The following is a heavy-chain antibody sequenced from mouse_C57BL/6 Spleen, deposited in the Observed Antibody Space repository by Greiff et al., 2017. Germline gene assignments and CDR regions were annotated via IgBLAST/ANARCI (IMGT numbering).Heavy chain of an antibody. CDR2: IRSKSNNYAT. D-gene: IGHD2-12*01. Sequence: EVQRVESGGGLVQPEGSLKLSCAASGFSFNTYAMNWVRQAPGKGLEWVARIRSKSNNYATYYADSVKDRFTISRDDSESMLYLQMHNLKTEDTAVDYCGNGCYDEGFAYWGQGTLVTVSA. J-gene: IGHJ3*01. CDR3: GNGCYDEGFAY. CDR1: GFSFNTYA. V-gene: IGHV10-1*01.